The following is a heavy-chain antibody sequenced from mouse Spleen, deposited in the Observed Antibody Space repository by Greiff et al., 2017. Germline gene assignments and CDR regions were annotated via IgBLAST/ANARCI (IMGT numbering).Heavy chain of an antibody. Sequence: EVQLVESGGGLVKPGGSLKLSCAASGFTFSDYGMHWVRQAPEKGLEWVAYISSGSSTIYYADTVKGRFTISRDNAKNTLFLQMTSLRSEDTAMYYCARSIYDGYYDYFDYWGQGTTLTVSS. J-gene: IGHJ2*01. D-gene: IGHD2-3*01. CDR3: ARSIYDGYYDYFDY. CDR1: GFTFSDYG. V-gene: IGHV5-17*01. CDR2: ISSGSSTI.